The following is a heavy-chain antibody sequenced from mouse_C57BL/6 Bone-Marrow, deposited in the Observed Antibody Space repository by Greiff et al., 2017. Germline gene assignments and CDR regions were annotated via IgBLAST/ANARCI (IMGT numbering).Heavy chain of an antibody. Sequence: LQESGAELARPGASVKLSCKASGYTFTSYGISWVKQRTGQGLEWIGEIYPRSGNTYYNEKFKGKATLTADKSSSTAYMELRSLTSEDAAVYFCASSYWYFDVWGTGTTVTVSS. J-gene: IGHJ1*03. CDR1: GYTFTSYG. V-gene: IGHV1-81*01. CDR3: ASSYWYFDV. CDR2: IYPRSGNT.